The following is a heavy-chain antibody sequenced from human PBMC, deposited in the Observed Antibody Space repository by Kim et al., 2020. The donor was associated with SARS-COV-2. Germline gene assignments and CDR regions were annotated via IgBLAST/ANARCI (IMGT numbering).Heavy chain of an antibody. V-gene: IGHV3-15*01. CDR3: TTDLNQPRVVWGSYRNYYYGMDV. Sequence: GGSLRLSCAASGFTFSNAWMSWVRQAPGKGLEWVGRIKSKTDGGTTDYAAPVKGRFTISRDDSKNTLYLQMNSLKTEDTAVYYCTTDLNQPRVVWGSYRNYYYGMDVWGQGTTVTVSS. CDR1: GFTFSNAW. CDR2: IKSKTDGGTT. J-gene: IGHJ6*02. D-gene: IGHD3-16*02.